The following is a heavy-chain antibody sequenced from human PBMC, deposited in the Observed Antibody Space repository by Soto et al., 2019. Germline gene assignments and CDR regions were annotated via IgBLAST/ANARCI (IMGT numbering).Heavy chain of an antibody. CDR2: FDPEDGET. J-gene: IGHJ4*02. CDR3: ATLVLMVYARQRYNYFDY. CDR1: GYTLTELS. V-gene: IGHV1-24*01. D-gene: IGHD2-8*01. Sequence: ASVKVSCKVSGYTLTELSMHWVRQAPGKGLEWMGGFDPEDGETIYAQKFQGRVTMTEDTSTDTAYMELSSLRSEDTAVYYCATLVLMVYARQRYNYFDYWGQGTLVTVSS.